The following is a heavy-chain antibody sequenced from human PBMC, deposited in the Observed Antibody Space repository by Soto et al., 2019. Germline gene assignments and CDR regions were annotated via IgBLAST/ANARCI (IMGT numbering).Heavy chain of an antibody. CDR1: GFTSSSYA. Sequence: PGGSLRLSCAASGFTSSSYAMHWVRQAPGKGLEWVAVISYDGSNKYYADSVKGRFTISRDNPKNTLYLQMNSLRAEDTAVYYCARDPYYDSSGYHPYYFDYCGQGTLVTVSS. CDR3: ARDPYYDSSGYHPYYFDY. J-gene: IGHJ4*02. V-gene: IGHV3-30-3*01. CDR2: ISYDGSNK. D-gene: IGHD3-22*01.